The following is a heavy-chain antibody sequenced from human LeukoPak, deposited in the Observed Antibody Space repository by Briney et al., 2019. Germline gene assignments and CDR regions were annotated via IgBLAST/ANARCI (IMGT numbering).Heavy chain of an antibody. J-gene: IGHJ6*02. CDR1: GYTFTSYG. CDR3: ARVGIAVALYYYGMDV. D-gene: IGHD6-19*01. Sequence: ASVKVSCKASGYTFTSYGISWVRQAPGQGLEWMGWINPNSGGTNYAQKFQGRVTMTRDTSISTAYMELRSLRSDDTAVYYCARVGIAVALYYYGMDVWGQGTTVTVSS. V-gene: IGHV1-2*02. CDR2: INPNSGGT.